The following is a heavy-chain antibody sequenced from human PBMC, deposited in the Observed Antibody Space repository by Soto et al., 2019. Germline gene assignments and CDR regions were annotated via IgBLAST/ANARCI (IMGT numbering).Heavy chain of an antibody. D-gene: IGHD6-13*01. CDR3: AKGVDY. CDR2: ISYDGSNN. Sequence: QVQLVESGGGVVQPGRSLRLSCAASGFTFSSYGMHWVRQAPGKGLEWVAVISYDGSNNYYADSVKGRSTTSRDNSKNTLYLQMNSMRAEDTAVYYGAKGVDYWGQGTLVTVSS. J-gene: IGHJ4*02. CDR1: GFTFSSYG. V-gene: IGHV3-30*18.